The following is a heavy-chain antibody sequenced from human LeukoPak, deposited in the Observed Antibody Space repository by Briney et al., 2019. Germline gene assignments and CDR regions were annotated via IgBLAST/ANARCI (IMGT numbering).Heavy chain of an antibody. CDR3: ARHYSSAWFGY. V-gene: IGHV5-51*01. Sequence: GESLKISCKGSGYDFTTYWIARVRQMPGKGLEWMGNINPVNSDTTYSPSFQGQVTISVDKSISTAYLQLSSLKASDTAMYYCARHYSSAWFGYWGQGSPVTVSS. D-gene: IGHD6-25*01. CDR1: GYDFTTYW. CDR2: INPVNSDT. J-gene: IGHJ4*02.